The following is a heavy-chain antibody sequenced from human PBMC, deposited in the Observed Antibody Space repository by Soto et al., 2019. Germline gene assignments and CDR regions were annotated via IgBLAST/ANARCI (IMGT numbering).Heavy chain of an antibody. V-gene: IGHV4-59*01. D-gene: IGHD2-2*02. J-gene: IGHJ5*02. CDR2: IYYSGST. CDR3: ARSDPVPAAIQSWFDP. Sequence: PSETLSLTCTVSGGSISSYYLSWIRQPPGKGLEWIGYIYYSGSTNYNPSLKSRVTISVDTSKNQFSLKLSSVTAADTAVYYCARSDPVPAAIQSWFDPWGQGTLVTVYS. CDR1: GGSISSYY.